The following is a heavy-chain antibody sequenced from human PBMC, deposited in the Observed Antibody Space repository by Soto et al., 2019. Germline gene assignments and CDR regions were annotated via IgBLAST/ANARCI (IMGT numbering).Heavy chain of an antibody. CDR2: IDPSDSYT. D-gene: IGHD2-2*01. CDR3: ARDPYCSSTSCYGEDY. J-gene: IGHJ4*02. V-gene: IGHV5-10-1*01. Sequence: PGESLKISCKGSGYSFISYWISWVRQMPGKGLEWMGRIDPSDSYTNYSPSFQGHVTISADKSISTAYLQWSSLKASDTAMYYCARDPYCSSTSCYGEDYWGQGTLVTVSS. CDR1: GYSFISYW.